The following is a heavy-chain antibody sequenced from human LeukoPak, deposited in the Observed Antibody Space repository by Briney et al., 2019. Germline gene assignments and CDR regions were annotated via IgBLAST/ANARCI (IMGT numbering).Heavy chain of an antibody. V-gene: IGHV4-59*01. CDR1: GGSISSYY. CDR2: IYYSGST. J-gene: IGHJ6*03. Sequence: SETLSLTCTVSGGSISSYYWSWIRQPPGKGLEWIGYIYYSGSTNYNPSLRSRVTISVDTSKNQFSLKLSSVTAADTAVYYCARITPYYYYMDVWGKGTTVTVSS. D-gene: IGHD3-16*01. CDR3: ARITPYYYYMDV.